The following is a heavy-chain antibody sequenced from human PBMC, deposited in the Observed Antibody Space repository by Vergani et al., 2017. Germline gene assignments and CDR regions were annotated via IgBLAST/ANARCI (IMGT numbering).Heavy chain of an antibody. CDR3: ARDLRLLYNRFDP. J-gene: IGHJ5*02. CDR1: GFSFNDHY. D-gene: IGHD1-14*01. CDR2: ISNSGNTI. V-gene: IGHV3-11*04. Sequence: QVQLVESGGGLVKPGGSLRLSCAASGFSFNDHYMTWIRQAPGKGLEWVSYISNSGNTIEYADSGKGRFTISRDNSKSTMYLQMNSLRDEDTGVYYCARDLRLLYNRFDPWGQGTLVTVSS.